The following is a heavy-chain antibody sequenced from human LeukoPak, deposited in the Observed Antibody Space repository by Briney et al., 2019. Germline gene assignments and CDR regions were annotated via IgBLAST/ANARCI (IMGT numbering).Heavy chain of an antibody. V-gene: IGHV4-39*07. CDR2: IYYSGST. Sequence: SETLSLTCTVSGGSISSSSYYWGWIRQPPGKGLEWIGSIYYSGSTYYNPSLLSRVTISVDTSKNQFSLKLSSVTAADTAVYYCARVLAVAGKTFDPWGQGTLVTVSS. D-gene: IGHD6-19*01. CDR3: ARVLAVAGKTFDP. CDR1: GGSISSSSYY. J-gene: IGHJ5*02.